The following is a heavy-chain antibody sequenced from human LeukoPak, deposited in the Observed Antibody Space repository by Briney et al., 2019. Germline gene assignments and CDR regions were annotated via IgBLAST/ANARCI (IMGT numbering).Heavy chain of an antibody. CDR1: GYTFTSYG. J-gene: IGHJ4*02. CDR3: ARGREVAAKFSSFDY. V-gene: IGHV1-18*01. D-gene: IGHD6-13*01. CDR2: ISAYNGNT. Sequence: ASVKVSCKASGYTFTSYGISWVRHAPGQGLEWMGWISAYNGNTNYAQKLQGKVTMTTDTSTSTAYRELRSLRSDDTAVYYCARGREVAAKFSSFDYWGQGTLVTVSS.